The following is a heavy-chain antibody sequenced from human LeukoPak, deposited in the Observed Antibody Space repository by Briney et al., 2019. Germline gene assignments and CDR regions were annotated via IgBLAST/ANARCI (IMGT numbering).Heavy chain of an antibody. D-gene: IGHD1-26*01. CDR1: RFTFSSYS. V-gene: IGHV3-15*01. J-gene: IGHJ4*02. CDR2: IKAKAHGGTI. CDR3: TTDGVGVEGATYDN. Sequence: PGGSLRLSCAASRFTFSSYSMNWVRQAPGKGLEWVGRIKAKAHGGTIEYAAPVKGRFTISRDDSKNTLYLQMNSLKTEDTAVYYCTTDGVGVEGATYDNWGQGTLVSVSS.